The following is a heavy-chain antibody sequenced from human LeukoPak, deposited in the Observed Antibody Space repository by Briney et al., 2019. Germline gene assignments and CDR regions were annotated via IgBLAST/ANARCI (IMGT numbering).Heavy chain of an antibody. Sequence: GGSLRLSCAAFGFTFSNAWMSWVRQAPGKGLEWVGRIKSKTDGGTTDYAAPVKGRFTISRDDSKNTLYLQMNSLKTEDTAVYYCTTRPYYDFWSGYPYYYYGMDVWGQGTTVTVSS. D-gene: IGHD3-3*01. CDR2: IKSKTDGGTT. V-gene: IGHV3-15*01. J-gene: IGHJ6*02. CDR1: GFTFSNAW. CDR3: TTRPYYDFWSGYPYYYYGMDV.